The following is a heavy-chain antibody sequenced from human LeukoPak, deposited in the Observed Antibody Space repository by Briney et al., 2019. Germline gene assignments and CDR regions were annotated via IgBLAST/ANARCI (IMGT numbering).Heavy chain of an antibody. Sequence: GGSLRLSCAPSGLTFSNYEMNWVRQAPGKGLEWVSYISGSGKNIYYADSVKGRFTISRDNSKNTLYLQMNSLRAEDTAVYYCAKDLGDYTLYYFDYWGQGTLVTVSS. V-gene: IGHV3-48*03. D-gene: IGHD3-16*01. CDR3: AKDLGDYTLYYFDY. CDR2: ISGSGKNI. CDR1: GLTFSNYE. J-gene: IGHJ4*02.